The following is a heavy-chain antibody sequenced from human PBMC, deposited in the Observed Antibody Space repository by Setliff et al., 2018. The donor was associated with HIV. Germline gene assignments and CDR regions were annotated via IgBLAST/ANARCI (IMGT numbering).Heavy chain of an antibody. CDR1: GGSFSGYY. J-gene: IGHJ4*02. D-gene: IGHD3-3*02. CDR3: ARVFPPNFISAFVPGAFDY. CDR2: INHSGST. Sequence: PSDTLSLTCAVYGGSFSGYYYTWIRQPPGEGLEWIGEINHSGSTNYNPSLKSRVTISVDTSKNQFSLKLNSVTAADTAVYYCARVFPPNFISAFVPGAFDYWGQGTLVTVSS. V-gene: IGHV4-34*01.